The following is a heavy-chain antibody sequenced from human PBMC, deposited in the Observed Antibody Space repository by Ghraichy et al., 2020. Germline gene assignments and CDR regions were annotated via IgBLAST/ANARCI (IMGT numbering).Heavy chain of an antibody. J-gene: IGHJ4*02. Sequence: SETLSLTCAVYGGSFSGYYWSWIRQPPGKGLEWIGEINHSGSTNYNPSLKSRVTISVDTSKNQFSLKLSSVTAADTAVYYCARGGGGRANYGGNSGLGHFDYWGQGTLVTVSS. CDR3: ARGGGGRANYGGNSGLGHFDY. CDR2: INHSGST. D-gene: IGHD4-23*01. CDR1: GGSFSGYY. V-gene: IGHV4-34*01.